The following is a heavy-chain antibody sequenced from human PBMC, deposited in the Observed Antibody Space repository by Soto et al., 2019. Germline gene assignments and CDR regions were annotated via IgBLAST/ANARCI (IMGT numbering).Heavy chain of an antibody. V-gene: IGHV4-4*02. CDR2: IYHSGST. CDR3: ARDFGYSYGFHAFDI. D-gene: IGHD5-18*01. Sequence: QVQLQESGPGLVKPSGTLSLTCAVSGGSISSSNWWSWVRQPPGKGLEWIGEIYHSGSTNYNPSLKSRVTTXXDXSXXQFSLKLSSVTAADTAVYYCARDFGYSYGFHAFDIWGQGTMVTVSS. CDR1: GGSISSSNW. J-gene: IGHJ3*02.